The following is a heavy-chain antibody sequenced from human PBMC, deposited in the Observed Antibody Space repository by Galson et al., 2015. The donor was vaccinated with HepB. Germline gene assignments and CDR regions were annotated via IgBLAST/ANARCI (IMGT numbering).Heavy chain of an antibody. CDR1: GGTLSSDG. J-gene: IGHJ5*02. CDR3: AREWEFLDYFAP. Sequence: SVKVSCKASGGTLSSDGVTWVRQAPGQGLEWMGRIILFLGAPNYAQKFQGRITITADKPANTVYMELSSLTSDDTAVYYCAREWEFLDYFAPWGQGPLFIVSS. V-gene: IGHV1-69*04. D-gene: IGHD1-26*01. CDR2: IILFLGAP.